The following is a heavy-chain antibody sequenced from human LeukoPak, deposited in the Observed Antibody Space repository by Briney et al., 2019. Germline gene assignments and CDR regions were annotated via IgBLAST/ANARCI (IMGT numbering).Heavy chain of an antibody. J-gene: IGHJ5*02. CDR1: GFTFGSYW. V-gene: IGHV3-7*01. Sequence: PGGSLRPSCAASGFTFGSYWMSWVGQAPGKGLEWVANIKQDGSEKYYVDSVKGRFTISRDNGKNSLYLQINSLRAEDTAVYYCARDCSSTNCYRGGFDPWGQGTLVTVSS. CDR3: ARDCSSTNCYRGGFDP. D-gene: IGHD2-2*01. CDR2: IKQDGSEK.